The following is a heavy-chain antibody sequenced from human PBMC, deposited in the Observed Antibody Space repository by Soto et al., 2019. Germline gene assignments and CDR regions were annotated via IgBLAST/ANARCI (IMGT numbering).Heavy chain of an antibody. Sequence: SETLSLTCTVSGGSISSYYWSWIRQPPGKGLEWIGYIYYSGSTNYNPSLKSRVTISVDTSKNQFSLKLSSVTAADTAVYYCARRGPIAAHYYFDYWGQGTLVTVSS. V-gene: IGHV4-59*08. CDR2: IYYSGST. J-gene: IGHJ4*02. CDR3: ARRGPIAAHYYFDY. D-gene: IGHD6-6*01. CDR1: GGSISSYY.